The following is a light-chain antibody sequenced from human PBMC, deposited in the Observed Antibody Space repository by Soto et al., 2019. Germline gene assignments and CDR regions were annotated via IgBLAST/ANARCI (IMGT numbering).Light chain of an antibody. J-gene: IGKJ1*01. CDR2: ATS. CDR3: QQYNSYPWT. CDR1: KGINNY. V-gene: IGKV1-16*01. Sequence: DIQMTQSPPSLSASVGDRVTITCRASKGINNYLAWFQQQPGKAPKPLTYATSTLHSGVPSRFTGSGSGTEFTLTITSLQPEDFVTYYCQQYNSYPWTFGQGTKVEVK.